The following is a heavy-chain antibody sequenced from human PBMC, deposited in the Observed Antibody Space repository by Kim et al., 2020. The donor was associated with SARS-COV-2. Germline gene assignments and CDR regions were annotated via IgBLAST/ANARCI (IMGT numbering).Heavy chain of an antibody. J-gene: IGHJ5*02. V-gene: IGHV4-31*02. CDR3: ARVGMGIAAAGNWFDP. D-gene: IGHD6-13*01. Sequence: SLKSRVTISVDTSKNQFSLKLSSVTAADTAVYYCARVGMGIAAAGNWFDPWGQGTLVTVSS.